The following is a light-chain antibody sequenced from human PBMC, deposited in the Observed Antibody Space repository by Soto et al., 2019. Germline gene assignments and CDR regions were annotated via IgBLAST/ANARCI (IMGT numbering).Light chain of an antibody. CDR3: QQCYNWPWT. Sequence: EIVMTQSPATLSVSPGERATLSCKASLSVSRTLAWYQQKPGQAPRLLIYGASTRATGIPARFSGSGSGTEFTLTISSLQSEDFAIYYCQQCYNWPWTCGQGTKVEI. J-gene: IGKJ1*01. CDR1: LSVSRT. CDR2: GAS. V-gene: IGKV3-15*01.